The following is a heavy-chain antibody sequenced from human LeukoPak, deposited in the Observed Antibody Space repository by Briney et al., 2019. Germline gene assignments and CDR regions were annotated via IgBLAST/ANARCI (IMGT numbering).Heavy chain of an antibody. V-gene: IGHV3-23*01. Sequence: GGSLRHSCAASGFIFKNYVMGWVRQAPGKGLEWVSVITGSGDNTYYADSVQSRFTISRDNSKKILSLQMNTLRVEDTAEYYCAKIEDWGRPSYFDYWGQGVLVTVSS. CDR2: ITGSGDNT. D-gene: IGHD3-16*01. CDR1: GFIFKNYV. J-gene: IGHJ4*02. CDR3: AKIEDWGRPSYFDY.